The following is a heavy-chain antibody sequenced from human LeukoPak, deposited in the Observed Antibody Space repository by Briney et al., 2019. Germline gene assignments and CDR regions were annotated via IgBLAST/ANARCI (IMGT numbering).Heavy chain of an antibody. D-gene: IGHD3-22*01. J-gene: IGHJ5*02. CDR2: FDAEQGEI. CDR1: GYTFTSYY. CDR3: ATDSRYFDTNRYFDP. V-gene: IGHV1-24*01. Sequence: ASVKVSCKASGYTFTSYYMHWVRQAPGQGLEWMGGFDAEQGEIIYAQEFQGRVTMTEDTSTNTAYMELSSLTSADTAVYHCATDSRYFDTNRYFDPWGQGTLITVSS.